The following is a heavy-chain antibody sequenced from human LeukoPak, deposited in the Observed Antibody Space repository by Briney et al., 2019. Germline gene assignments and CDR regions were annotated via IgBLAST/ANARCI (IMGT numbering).Heavy chain of an antibody. V-gene: IGHV4-39*07. CDR2: VHYNGHT. Sequence: SETLSLTCTVSGDSIDRTTYYWGWIRQPPGKGLEWIGSVHYNGHTYDNPSLKSRVTISVDTSENHFSLTLRSLTAADTAIYFCARTYASGWSDWFDPWGPGTLVTVSS. J-gene: IGHJ5*02. CDR1: GDSIDRTTYY. D-gene: IGHD6-19*01. CDR3: ARTYASGWSDWFDP.